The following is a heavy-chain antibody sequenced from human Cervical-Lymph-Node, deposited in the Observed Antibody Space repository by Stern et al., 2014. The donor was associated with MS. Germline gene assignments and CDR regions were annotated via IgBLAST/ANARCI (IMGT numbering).Heavy chain of an antibody. CDR1: GFSLSTSGMC. D-gene: IGHD1-20*01. J-gene: IGHJ5*02. V-gene: IGHV2-70*01. CDR3: ARTLITGTTTGWFDP. CDR2: IDWDDDK. Sequence: QVTLRASGPALVKPTQTLTLTYTFSGFSLSTSGMCVSWIRQPPGKALEWLALIDWDDDKYYSTSLKTRLTISKDTSKNQVVLTMTNMDPVDTATYYCARTLITGTTTGWFDPWGQGTLVTVSS.